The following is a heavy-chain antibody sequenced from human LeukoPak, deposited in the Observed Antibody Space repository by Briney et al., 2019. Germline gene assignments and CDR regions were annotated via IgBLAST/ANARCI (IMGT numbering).Heavy chain of an antibody. J-gene: IGHJ6*03. Sequence: PGGSLRLSCAASGFSFSSYWMSWVRQAPGKGLEWVANIKQDGSEKYYVDSVKGRFTISRDNAKNSLYLQMNSLRAEDTAVYYCAREHTEGGYYYYYMDVWGKGTTVTVSS. CDR3: AREHTEGGYYYYYMDV. CDR2: IKQDGSEK. V-gene: IGHV3-7*01. CDR1: GFSFSSYW.